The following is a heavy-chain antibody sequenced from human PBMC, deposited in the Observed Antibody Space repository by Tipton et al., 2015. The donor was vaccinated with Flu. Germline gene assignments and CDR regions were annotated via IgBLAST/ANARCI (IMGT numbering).Heavy chain of an antibody. CDR1: GETLTKYY. D-gene: IGHD5-18*01. CDR3: GRMEYSFGSYFRVDAFYV. V-gene: IGHV4-34*01. J-gene: IGHJ3*01. CDR2: INGSGST. Sequence: TLSLTCTVYGETLTKYYWSWIRQPPAKGLEWIGEINGSGSTHYSPSLKSRVTMSVDTSKNQFSLKLSSVTAADTSMYYCGRMEYSFGSYFRVDAFYVWGQGSMVTVSS.